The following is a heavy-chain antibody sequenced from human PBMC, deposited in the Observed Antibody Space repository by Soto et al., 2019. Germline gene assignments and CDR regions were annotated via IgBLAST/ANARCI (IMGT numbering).Heavy chain of an antibody. Sequence: QVHLVQSGAEGKKPGASGKVSCQGSGYAFPTFGFTWVRQAPGQGLEWMGWISAHNGNTNYAQKLQGRVTVTRDTSTSTAYMELRSLRYDDTAVYYCARGRYGDYWGQGALVTVSS. J-gene: IGHJ4*02. V-gene: IGHV1-18*01. CDR3: ARGRYGDY. D-gene: IGHD1-1*01. CDR1: GYAFPTFG. CDR2: ISAHNGNT.